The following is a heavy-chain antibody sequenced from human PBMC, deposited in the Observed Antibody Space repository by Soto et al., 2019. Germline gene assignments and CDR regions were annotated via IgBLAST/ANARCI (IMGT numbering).Heavy chain of an antibody. CDR3: ARGPIDCSGGSCRYYFDY. D-gene: IGHD2-15*01. V-gene: IGHV3-30-3*01. J-gene: IGHJ4*02. CDR1: GFTFSNYA. CDR2: ISYDGSIK. Sequence: QVQLVESGGGVVQPGRSLRLSCAASGFTFSNYAMHWVRQAPGKGLEWVAVISYDGSIKYYADSVKGRFTISRDNSKNTRYLQINSLRADDTTMYYCARGPIDCSGGSCRYYFDYWGQGTLVTVSS.